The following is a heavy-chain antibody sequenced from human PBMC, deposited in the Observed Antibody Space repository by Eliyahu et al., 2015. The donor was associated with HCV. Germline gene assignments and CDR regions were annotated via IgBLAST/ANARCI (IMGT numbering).Heavy chain of an antibody. CDR3: ARGADTSMLYFAPEYRYYAMDV. CDR2: VSYSGTT. CDR1: GGSFSDYY. V-gene: IGHV4-34*01. Sequence: QVQLQQWGAGLLKPSETLSLTCAVXGGSFSDYYWTWIRQPPGKGLXWIGQVSYSGTTNYSPSLKSRVTISVDTSKNHFSLTLTSVTAADTAVYYCARGADTSMLYFAPEYRYYAMDVWGQGTTVSVS. J-gene: IGHJ6*02. D-gene: IGHD2-8*01.